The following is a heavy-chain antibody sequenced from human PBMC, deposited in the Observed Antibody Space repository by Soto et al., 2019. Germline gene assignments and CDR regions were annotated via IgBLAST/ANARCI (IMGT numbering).Heavy chain of an antibody. CDR1: GYTFSSFD. CDR2: MIPNSGNT. D-gene: IGHD2-15*01. Sequence: ASVKVSCKASGYTFSSFDINWVRQATGQGLEWMGWMIPNSGNTGYAQKFQGRVTMTRNTSISTAYMELSSLRSEDTAVYYCARGDSEGFDIWGQGTMVTVSS. J-gene: IGHJ3*02. V-gene: IGHV1-8*01. CDR3: ARGDSEGFDI.